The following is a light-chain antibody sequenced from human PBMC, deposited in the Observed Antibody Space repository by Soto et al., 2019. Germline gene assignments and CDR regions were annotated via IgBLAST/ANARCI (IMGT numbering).Light chain of an antibody. CDR3: QQYNNWPPLT. CDR1: QSVSSN. Sequence: EIVMTQSPATLSVSPGARATLSCRASQSVSSNLAWYQQKPGQAPRLLIYDASTRATGIPARFSGSGSGTEFTLTISSLQSEDFPVYYCQQYNNWPPLTFGGGSKVEIK. J-gene: IGKJ4*01. V-gene: IGKV3-15*01. CDR2: DAS.